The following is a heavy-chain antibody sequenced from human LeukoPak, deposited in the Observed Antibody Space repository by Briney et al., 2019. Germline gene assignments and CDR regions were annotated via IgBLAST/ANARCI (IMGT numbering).Heavy chain of an antibody. CDR2: IYTSGST. CDR3: ARCSYYYDSSGYCRDDY. D-gene: IGHD3-22*01. V-gene: IGHV4-4*07. Sequence: PSETLSLTCTVSGGSISSYYWSWIRQPAGKGLEWIGRIYTSGSTNYNPSLKSRVTMSVDTSKNQFSLKLSSVTAADTAVYYCARCSYYYDSSGYCRDDYWGQGTLVTVSS. CDR1: GGSISSYY. J-gene: IGHJ4*02.